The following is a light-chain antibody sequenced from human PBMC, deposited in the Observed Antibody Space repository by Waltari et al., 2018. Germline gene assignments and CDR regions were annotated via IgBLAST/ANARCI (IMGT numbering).Light chain of an antibody. CDR1: QHINKN. V-gene: IGKV3-15*01. Sequence: EIVPTQSPPTLSLSPGDRVTPSCSASQHINKNLAWYQQKPGQAPRLFVYGASTGATGFPARFAGSGSGTEFTLTISSLQSEDFAVYYCQQYHMLPRYSFGQGTKLEIK. CDR2: GAS. J-gene: IGKJ2*03. CDR3: QQYHMLPRYS.